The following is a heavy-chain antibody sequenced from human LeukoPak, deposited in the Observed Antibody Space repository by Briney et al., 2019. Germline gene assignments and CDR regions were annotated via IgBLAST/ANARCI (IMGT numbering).Heavy chain of an antibody. CDR1: GFTFSSYA. Sequence: GGSLRLFCAASGFTFSSYAMHWVRQAPGKGLEWVAVISYDGSNKYYADSVKGRFTISRDNSKNTLYLQMNSLRAEDTAVYYCASQCSTSCSDDYWGQGTLVTVSS. J-gene: IGHJ4*02. D-gene: IGHD2-2*01. CDR2: ISYDGSNK. CDR3: ASQCSTSCSDDY. V-gene: IGHV3-30*01.